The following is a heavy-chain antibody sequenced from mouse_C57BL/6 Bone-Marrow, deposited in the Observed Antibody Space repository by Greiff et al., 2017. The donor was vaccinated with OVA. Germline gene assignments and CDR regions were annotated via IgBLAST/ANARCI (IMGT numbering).Heavy chain of an antibody. CDR1: GFTFTNYY. D-gene: IGHD1-1*01. Sequence: EVHLVESGGGLVQPGDSLSLSCAASGFTFTNYYMSWVRQPPGKALEWLAFIRNKPNGSTTEYSASVKGRFTISRDNSQSILDLQMNALRAEDSATYYCARYKGRVAVDYFDYWGQGTALTVSS. V-gene: IGHV7-3*01. CDR3: ARYKGRVAVDYFDY. J-gene: IGHJ2*01. CDR2: IRNKPNGSTT.